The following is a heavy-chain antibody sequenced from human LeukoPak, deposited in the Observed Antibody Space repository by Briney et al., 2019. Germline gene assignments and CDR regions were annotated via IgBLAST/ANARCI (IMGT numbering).Heavy chain of an antibody. Sequence: ASVKVSCKASGYTFTSYYMHWVRQAPGQGLEWMGIINPSGGSTSYAQKFQGRVTMTRDTSTSTVYMELSSLRSEDTAVYYCARGWQQPYYYYGMDVWGQGTTVTVSS. V-gene: IGHV1-46*01. J-gene: IGHJ6*02. D-gene: IGHD6-13*01. CDR2: INPSGGST. CDR3: ARGWQQPYYYYGMDV. CDR1: GYTFTSYY.